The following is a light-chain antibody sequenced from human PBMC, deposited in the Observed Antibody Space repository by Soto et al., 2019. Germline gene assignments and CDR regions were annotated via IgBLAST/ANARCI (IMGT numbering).Light chain of an antibody. J-gene: IGLJ2*01. CDR3: AAWDDSLNVVV. CDR1: TSNIGSNT. CDR2: SNN. V-gene: IGLV1-44*01. Sequence: QSVLTQPPSASGTPGQRVTISCSGSTSNIGSNTVNWYQHVPGTAPKLLIYSNNQRPSGVPDRFSGSESGTSASLAISGLQSADEADYYCAAWDDSLNVVVFGGGTKLTVL.